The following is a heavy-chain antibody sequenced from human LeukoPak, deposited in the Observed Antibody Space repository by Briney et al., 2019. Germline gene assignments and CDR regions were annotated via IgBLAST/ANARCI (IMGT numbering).Heavy chain of an antibody. CDR2: ISGSGAST. V-gene: IGHV3-23*01. D-gene: IGHD6-13*01. Sequence: GGSLRLSCAASGFTFSSYAMTWVRQAPGKGLEWVSGISGSGASTFYADSVKGRFTISRDNSKNTLYLQMNSLRVEDTALYYCAKDPQLQRLVRGFFQHWGQGTLVTVSS. J-gene: IGHJ1*01. CDR1: GFTFSSYA. CDR3: AKDPQLQRLVRGFFQH.